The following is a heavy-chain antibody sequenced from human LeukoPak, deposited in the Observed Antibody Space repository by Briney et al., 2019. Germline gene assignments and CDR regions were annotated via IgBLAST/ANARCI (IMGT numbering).Heavy chain of an antibody. D-gene: IGHD3-22*01. CDR2: ISYDGSNK. CDR1: GFTFSSYG. J-gene: IGHJ4*02. CDR3: AKAYYEEEDY. Sequence: PGGSLRLSCAASGFTFSSYGMPWVRQAPGKGLEWVAVISYDGSNKYYADSVKGRFTISRDNSKNTLYLQMNSLRAEDTAVYYCAKAYYEEEDYWGQGTLVTVSS. V-gene: IGHV3-30*18.